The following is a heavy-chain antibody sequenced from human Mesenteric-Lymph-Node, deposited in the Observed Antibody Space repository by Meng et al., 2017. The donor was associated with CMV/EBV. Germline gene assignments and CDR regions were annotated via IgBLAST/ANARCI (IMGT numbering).Heavy chain of an antibody. CDR3: ANGDHRSRFGVASYYFDY. CDR2: IIPLLGIA. V-gene: IGHV1-69*10. CDR1: EYTFPSYD. J-gene: IGHJ4*02. Sequence: SVKVSCKASEYTFPSYDINWVRQASGQGLEWMGGIIPLLGIANYAQNFQGRVTITADKSTGTAYMELGSLRSDDTAVYYCANGDHRSRFGVASYYFDYWGQGTLVTVSS. D-gene: IGHD3-3*01.